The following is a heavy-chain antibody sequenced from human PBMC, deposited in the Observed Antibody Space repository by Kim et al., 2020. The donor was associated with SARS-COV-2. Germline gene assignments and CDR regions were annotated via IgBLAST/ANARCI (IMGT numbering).Heavy chain of an antibody. CDR1: GFTFSSYE. V-gene: IGHV3-48*03. CDR3: ASRFNYDFWSGYYVNNYYYYYMDV. CDR2: ISSSGSTI. J-gene: IGHJ6*03. Sequence: GGSLRLSCAASGFTFSSYEMNWVRQAPGKGLEWVSYISSSGSTIYYADSVKGRFTISRDNAKNSLYLQMNSLRAEDTAVYYCASRFNYDFWSGYYVNNYYYYYMDVWGKGTTVTVSS. D-gene: IGHD3-3*01.